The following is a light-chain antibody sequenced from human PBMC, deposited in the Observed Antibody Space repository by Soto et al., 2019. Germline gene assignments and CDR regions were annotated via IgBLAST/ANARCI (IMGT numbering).Light chain of an antibody. CDR2: LGD. CDR3: AAWDDNLNDYV. Sequence: QSVLTQPPSASSPPGQTVTISCSGSTSNIGTFYVYWYQHLPGTAPKLLIYLGDQRASGVSDRFSGSKSGTSASLAINGLRSDDEADYYCAAWDDNLNDYVFGSGTQLTVL. V-gene: IGLV1-47*02. CDR1: TSNIGTFY. J-gene: IGLJ1*01.